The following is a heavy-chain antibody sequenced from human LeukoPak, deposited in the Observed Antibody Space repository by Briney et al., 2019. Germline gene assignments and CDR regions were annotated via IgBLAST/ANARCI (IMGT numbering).Heavy chain of an antibody. CDR3: ARAPDTAMGQKGGFDY. D-gene: IGHD5-18*01. Sequence: SETLSLTCAVYGGSFSGYYWSWIRQPPGKGLEWIGEINHSGSTNYNPSLKSRVTISVDTSKNQFSLKLSSVTAADTAVYYCARAPDTAMGQKGGFDYWGQGTLVTVSS. V-gene: IGHV4-34*01. CDR2: INHSGST. CDR1: GGSFSGYY. J-gene: IGHJ4*02.